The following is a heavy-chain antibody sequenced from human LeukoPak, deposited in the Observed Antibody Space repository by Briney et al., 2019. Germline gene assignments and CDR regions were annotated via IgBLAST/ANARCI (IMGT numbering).Heavy chain of an antibody. V-gene: IGHV1-2*06. CDR2: VSPHSGGT. CDR3: ARALMKYYDILTGPAFDI. J-gene: IGHJ3*02. Sequence: GSVRVPCKASVGTLSSYAISWGRQAPVEGLVSVGRVSPHSGGTNYAQKFQGRVTMTRDPSISTPYMELSRLRSDDTAVYYCARALMKYYDILTGPAFDIWGQGTMVTVSS. CDR1: VGTLSSYA. D-gene: IGHD3-9*01.